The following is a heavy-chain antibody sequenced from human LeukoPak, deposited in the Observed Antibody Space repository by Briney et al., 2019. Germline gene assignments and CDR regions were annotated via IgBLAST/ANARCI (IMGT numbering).Heavy chain of an antibody. V-gene: IGHV3-48*02. Sequence: GGSLRLSCAASGFTFSSYSMSWVCQAPGKGLEWVSYISSGSSTISYADSVKGRFTISRDNAKNSLYLQMNSLRDEDTAVYYCATMIGAAPGYWGQGTLVTVSS. CDR1: GFTFSSYS. CDR2: ISSGSSTI. CDR3: ATMIGAAPGY. D-gene: IGHD1-26*01. J-gene: IGHJ4*02.